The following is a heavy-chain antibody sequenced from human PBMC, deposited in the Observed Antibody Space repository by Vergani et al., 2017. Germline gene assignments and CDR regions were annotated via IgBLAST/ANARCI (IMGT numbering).Heavy chain of an antibody. V-gene: IGHV4-59*01. Sequence: QVQLQESGPGLVKPSETLSLTCTVSGGSISSYYWSWIRQPPGKGLEWIWYIYYSGSTNYNPSLKSRVTISVDTSKNQFSRKLSSVTAADTAVYYCARVGYSYGSSIWYYYYYMDVWGKGTTVTVSS. CDR2: IYYSGST. J-gene: IGHJ6*03. CDR1: GGSISSYY. D-gene: IGHD5-18*01. CDR3: ARVGYSYGSSIWYYYYYMDV.